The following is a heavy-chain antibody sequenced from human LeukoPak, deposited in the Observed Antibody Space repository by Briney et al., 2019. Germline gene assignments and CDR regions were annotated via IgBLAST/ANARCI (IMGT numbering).Heavy chain of an antibody. CDR2: IYYSGNT. J-gene: IGHJ5*02. CDR1: GGSIRSSGYY. Sequence: SETLSLTCTVSGGSIRSSGYYWAWIRQPPGKGLGSIANIYYSGNTYYNPSLKSRVTISVDTSKNQFSLKLTSVTAADTAVYYCARHRVYDWNYPIWFDPWGQGTLVTVPS. V-gene: IGHV4-39*01. D-gene: IGHD3-16*01. CDR3: ARHRVYDWNYPIWFDP.